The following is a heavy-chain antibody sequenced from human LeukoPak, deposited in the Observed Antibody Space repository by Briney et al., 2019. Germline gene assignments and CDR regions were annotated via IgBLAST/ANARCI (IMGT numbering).Heavy chain of an antibody. J-gene: IGHJ3*02. CDR1: GGSISSGGYS. CDR3: ARAVIVGATKAFDI. V-gene: IGHV4-30-2*01. D-gene: IGHD1-26*01. CDR2: IYHSGST. Sequence: PSQTLSLTCAVSGGSISSGGYSWSWIRQPPGKGLKWIGYIYHSGSTYYNPSLKSRVTISVDRSKNQFSLKLSSVTAADTAVYYCARAVIVGATKAFDIWGQGTMVTVSS.